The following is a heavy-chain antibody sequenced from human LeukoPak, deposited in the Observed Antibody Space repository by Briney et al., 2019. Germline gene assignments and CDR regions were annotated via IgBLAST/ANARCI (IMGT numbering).Heavy chain of an antibody. CDR2: SRSKAYCGTT. J-gene: IGHJ4*02. D-gene: IGHD2-2*01. V-gene: IGHV3-49*04. CDR1: GFTPGDYA. Sequence: GGSLTHSCTASGFTPGDYAMSWVRPAPGKGREWVGFSRSKAYCGTTEYAASVKGRFTISRDDSKSNAYLQMTSLKTEDTAVYYCTRAEWYQLLFFDYWGQGTLVTVSS. CDR3: TRAEWYQLLFFDY.